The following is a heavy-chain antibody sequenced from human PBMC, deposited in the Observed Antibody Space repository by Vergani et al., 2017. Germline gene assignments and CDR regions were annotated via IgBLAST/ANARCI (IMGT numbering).Heavy chain of an antibody. Sequence: QLQLQESGPGLVKPSATLSLTCSVSGASISSSNYYWGWIRQPPGKGLEWIASIYYSGSTYYNLSRKSRVTISIDTSKNQFSLKLRSVTAADTSVYFCARHSTVEWLVKLGWIDPWGQGILVTVSS. CDR3: ARHSTVEWLVKLGWIDP. D-gene: IGHD6-19*01. CDR2: IYYSGST. CDR1: GASISSSNYY. J-gene: IGHJ5*02. V-gene: IGHV4-39*01.